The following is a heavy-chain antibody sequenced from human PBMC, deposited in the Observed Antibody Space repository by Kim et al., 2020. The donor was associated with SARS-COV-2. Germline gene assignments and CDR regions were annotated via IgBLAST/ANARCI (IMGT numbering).Heavy chain of an antibody. J-gene: IGHJ4*02. CDR3: ACVRGVITDFDY. V-gene: IGHV3-23*01. Sequence: YPDAVKAPFTNSRNNAKNTVYLKMNSRRAEDTAVYYCACVRGVITDFDYWGQGTLVTVSS. D-gene: IGHD3-10*02.